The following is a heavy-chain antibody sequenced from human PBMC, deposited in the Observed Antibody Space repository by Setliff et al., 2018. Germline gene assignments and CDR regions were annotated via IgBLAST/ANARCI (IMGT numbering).Heavy chain of an antibody. J-gene: IGHJ4*02. CDR1: CGSFSTYY. D-gene: IGHD3-16*01. CDR3: ARAFGLQYYFDY. V-gene: IGHV4-34*01. CDR2: INHSGST. Sequence: SETLSLTCAVYCGSFSTYYWIWIRQPPGKGLEWVGEINHSGSTNYNPSLKSRVTISVDTSKNHFSLKLSSVTAADTAVYYCARAFGLQYYFDYWGQGTLVTVSS.